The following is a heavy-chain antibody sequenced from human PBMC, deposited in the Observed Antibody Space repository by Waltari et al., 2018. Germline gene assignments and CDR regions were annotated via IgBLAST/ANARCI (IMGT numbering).Heavy chain of an antibody. CDR3: ARDHSNPGGGWFDP. J-gene: IGHJ5*02. V-gene: IGHV1-3*01. D-gene: IGHD4-4*01. CDR2: MNAGNGNT. CDR1: GYTFTSYA. Sequence: QVQLVQSGAEVKKPGASVKVSCKASGYTFTSYAMHWVRQAPGQRLEWMGWMNAGNGNTKEAQKFQGIGTITSDTPASTAYMELSSLRSEDTAVYYGARDHSNPGGGWFDPWVQGTLVTVSS.